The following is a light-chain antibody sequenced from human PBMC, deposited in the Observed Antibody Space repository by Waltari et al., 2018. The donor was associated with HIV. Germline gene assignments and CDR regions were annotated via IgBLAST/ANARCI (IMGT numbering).Light chain of an antibody. CDR1: HPHLGSNT. CDR2: LND. Sequence: QSVLTQPPSASGPPGQRVTISCSGSHPHLGSNTVHWYQQPPGAAPKLLIALNDQRPSGVPDRFSGSKSGTSASLVISGLRSEDEADYFCSVWDDSLAGWMFGGGTRLTVL. V-gene: IGLV1-47*01. CDR3: SVWDDSLAGWM. J-gene: IGLJ3*02.